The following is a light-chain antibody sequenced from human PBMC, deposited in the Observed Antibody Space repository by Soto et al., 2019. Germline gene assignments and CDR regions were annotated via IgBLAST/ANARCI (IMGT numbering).Light chain of an antibody. CDR2: DAS. J-gene: IGKJ2*01. CDR1: QSITNC. V-gene: IGKV1-5*03. CDR3: QQHNPYSPYT. Sequence: DIQMTKSLSTLSASVGDRVTITGRASQSITNCLAWYQQKPGKAPKLLIFDASSLRSGVPSRFSGSGSGTEFTLTISSLQPEDFATYYCQQHNPYSPYTFGQGTKLEIK.